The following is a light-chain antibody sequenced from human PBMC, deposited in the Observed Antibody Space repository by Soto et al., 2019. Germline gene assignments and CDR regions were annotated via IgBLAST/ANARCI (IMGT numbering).Light chain of an antibody. V-gene: IGKV3-20*01. Sequence: EIVLTQSPGTLSLSPGERATLSCRASQSVSSSYLAWYQQKPGQAPRLLIYGASSRATGIPDRFRGSGSGTDFTLTNSRLEPEDFAVYYCQQYGSSPWTFCQGTKVEIK. CDR3: QQYGSSPWT. CDR1: QSVSSSY. CDR2: GAS. J-gene: IGKJ1*01.